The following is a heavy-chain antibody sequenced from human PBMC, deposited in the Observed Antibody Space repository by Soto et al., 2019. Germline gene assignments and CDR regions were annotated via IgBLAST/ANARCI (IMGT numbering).Heavy chain of an antibody. V-gene: IGHV5-51*01. Sequence: PGEPLKISCKGSGYSFTSYWIGWVRQMPGKGLEWMGIIYPGDSDTRYSPSFQGQVTISADKSISTAYLQWSSLKASDTAMYYCARLISSGWYYYYYGMDVWGQGTTVTVSS. CDR3: ARLISSGWYYYYYGMDV. D-gene: IGHD6-19*01. CDR2: IYPGDSDT. J-gene: IGHJ6*02. CDR1: GYSFTSYW.